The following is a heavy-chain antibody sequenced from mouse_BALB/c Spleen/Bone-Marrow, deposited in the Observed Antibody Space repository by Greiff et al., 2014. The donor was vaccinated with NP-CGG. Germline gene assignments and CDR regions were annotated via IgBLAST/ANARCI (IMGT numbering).Heavy chain of an antibody. CDR1: GFTFRGVG. CDR3: ARPFTTVVATVFAY. D-gene: IGHD1-1*01. J-gene: IGHJ3*01. CDR2: IGVGGTYT. V-gene: IGHV5-6*01. Sequence: EGQGGGAWGDFGKAGGCLKLFFAGSGFTFRGVGLFLGWPSPDNRVGWGATIGVGGTYTYYPGSVKGRFTISRDNAKNTLYLRMSSLKSEDTAMYYCARPFTTVVATVFAYWGQGTLVTVSA.